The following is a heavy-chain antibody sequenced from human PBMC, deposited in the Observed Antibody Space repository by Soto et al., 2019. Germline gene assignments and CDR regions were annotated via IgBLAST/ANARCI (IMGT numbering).Heavy chain of an antibody. J-gene: IGHJ4*02. CDR3: TTDRSYYGSGTYFDFY. V-gene: IGHV3-15*01. CDR2: IKSKGDGGTI. Sequence: EVQLVESGGGLVKPGGSLRLSCAASGFTFNNAWMSWVRQAPGQGLEWVGRIKSKGDGGTIDYATPVKGRFTISRADSKDTLSLQMNSLKTEDTAVDYCTTDRSYYGSGTYFDFYWGQGTLVTVSS. D-gene: IGHD3-10*01. CDR1: GFTFNNAW.